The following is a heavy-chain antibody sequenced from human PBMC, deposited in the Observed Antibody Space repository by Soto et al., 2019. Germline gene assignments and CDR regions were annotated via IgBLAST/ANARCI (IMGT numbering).Heavy chain of an antibody. CDR2: IYWDDDK. D-gene: IGHD6-19*01. J-gene: IGHJ4*02. Sequence: QITLKESGPTLVKPTQTLTLTCTFSGFSLSSTRMAVGWIRQPPGKALEWLALIYWDDDKRYSPFLKSRLTITKDTAKNQVVLTMSIMDPVDTARYYCAHIVVDGLGYYFDYWGQGTLVTVSS. CDR1: GFSLSSTRMA. V-gene: IGHV2-5*02. CDR3: AHIVVDGLGYYFDY.